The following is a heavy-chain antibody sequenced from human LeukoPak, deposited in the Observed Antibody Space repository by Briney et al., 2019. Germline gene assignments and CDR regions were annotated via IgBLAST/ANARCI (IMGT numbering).Heavy chain of an antibody. D-gene: IGHD2-15*01. CDR2: INHSGST. CDR1: GGSISSYY. V-gene: IGHV4-34*01. J-gene: IGHJ4*02. Sequence: SETLSLTCTVSGGSISSYYWSWIRQPPGKGLEWIGEINHSGSTNYNPSLKSRVTISVDTSKNQFSLKLSSVTAADTAVYYCARHDLYCSGGSCLKNWGQGTLVTVSS. CDR3: ARHDLYCSGGSCLKN.